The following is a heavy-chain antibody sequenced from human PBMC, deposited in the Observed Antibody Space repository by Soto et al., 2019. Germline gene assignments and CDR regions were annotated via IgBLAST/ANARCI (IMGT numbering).Heavy chain of an antibody. J-gene: IGHJ4*02. V-gene: IGHV3-53*01. Sequence: EVQLVESGGGLIQPGGSLRLSCAVSGFTVSNNYMSWVRQAPGKGLEGVSVIYSGGYTAYGDSVKGRFTISRDNSKNTLYLKMNSRGAADAAVCYGAAQRGGGGYWGQGTLVTVSS. CDR3: AAQRGGGGY. D-gene: IGHD6-25*01. CDR2: IYSGGYT. CDR1: GFTVSNNY.